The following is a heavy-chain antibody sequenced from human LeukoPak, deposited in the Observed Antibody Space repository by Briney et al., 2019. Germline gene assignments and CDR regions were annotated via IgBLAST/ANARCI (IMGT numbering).Heavy chain of an antibody. J-gene: IGHJ4*02. V-gene: IGHV4-30-2*01. CDR2: IYHSGST. D-gene: IGHD3-10*01. CDR3: ARVSGSGSYEIDY. Sequence: SETLSLTCAVSGGSISSGGYSWSWIRQPPGKGLEWIGYIYHSGSTYYNPSLKSRVTISVDRSKNQFSLKLSSVTAADTAVYYCARVSGSGSYEIDYWGQGTLVTVSS. CDR1: GGSISSGGYS.